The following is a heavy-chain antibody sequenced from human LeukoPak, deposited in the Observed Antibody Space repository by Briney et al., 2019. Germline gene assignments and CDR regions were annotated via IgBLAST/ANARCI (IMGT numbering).Heavy chain of an antibody. Sequence: SETLSLTCTVSGGSISSYYWSWIRQPPGKGLEWIGYIYYSGSTNYNPSLKSRVTISVDTSKNQFSLKLSSVTAADTAVYYCARNATSGYRYYYYGMDGWRQASTETV. V-gene: IGHV4-59*01. CDR1: GGSISSYY. CDR3: ARNATSGYRYYYYGMDG. D-gene: IGHD3-3*01. J-gene: IGHJ6*02. CDR2: IYYSGST.